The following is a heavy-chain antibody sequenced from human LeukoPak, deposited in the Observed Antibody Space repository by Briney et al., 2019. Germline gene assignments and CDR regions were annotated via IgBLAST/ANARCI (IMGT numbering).Heavy chain of an antibody. D-gene: IGHD6-13*01. J-gene: IGHJ4*02. CDR1: GGSISSYY. CDR2: IYYSGST. CDR3: ARDNIAAAASDY. V-gene: IGHV4-59*12. Sequence: SETLSLTCTVSGGSISSYYWSWIRQPPGKGLEWIGSIYYSGSTYYNPSLRSRVTISLDTSKNQFSLKLNSVTAADTAVYYCARDNIAAAASDYWGQGTLVTVSS.